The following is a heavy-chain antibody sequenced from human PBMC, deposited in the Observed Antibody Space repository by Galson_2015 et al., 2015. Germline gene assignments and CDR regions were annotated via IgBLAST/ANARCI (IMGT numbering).Heavy chain of an antibody. CDR2: IYYSGST. D-gene: IGHD3-22*01. CDR1: GGSISSSSYY. V-gene: IGHV4-39*01. Sequence: SETLSLTCTVSGGSISSSSYYWGWIRQPPGKGLEWIGSIYYSGSTYYNPSLKSRVTISVDTSKNQFSLKLSSVTAADTAVYYCARTYYYDSSGYFFFGPNYYFDYWGQGTLVTVSS. J-gene: IGHJ4*02. CDR3: ARTYYYDSSGYFFFGPNYYFDY.